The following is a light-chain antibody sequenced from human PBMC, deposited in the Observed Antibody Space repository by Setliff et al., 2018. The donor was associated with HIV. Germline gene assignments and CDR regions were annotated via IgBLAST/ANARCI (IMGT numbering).Light chain of an antibody. J-gene: IGLJ1*01. CDR3: CSYARGSTYV. Sequence: ALTQPASVSGSPGQSITISCTGTSSDIGRYNYVSWYQQYPGKGPTLVIFDVSERPSGVSNRFSGSKSGNTASLIISRLQPDDEADYYCCSYARGSTYVFGSGTKVTVL. V-gene: IGLV2-14*03. CDR2: DVS. CDR1: SSDIGRYNY.